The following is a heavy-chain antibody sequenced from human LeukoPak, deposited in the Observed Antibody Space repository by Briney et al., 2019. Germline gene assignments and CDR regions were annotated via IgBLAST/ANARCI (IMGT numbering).Heavy chain of an antibody. J-gene: IGHJ5*02. Sequence: GGSLRLSCAASGFTFDDYGMSWVRQAPGKGLEWVSGINWNGGSTGYADSVKGRFTISRDNAKNSLYLQMNSLRAEDTALYYCARVWFGEPSKFSYWFDPWGQGTLVTVSS. CDR3: ARVWFGEPSKFSYWFDP. CDR1: GFTFDDYG. D-gene: IGHD3-10*01. V-gene: IGHV3-20*04. CDR2: INWNGGST.